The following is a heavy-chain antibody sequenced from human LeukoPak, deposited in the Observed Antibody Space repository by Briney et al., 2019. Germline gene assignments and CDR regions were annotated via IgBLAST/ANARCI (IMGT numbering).Heavy chain of an antibody. CDR3: ARLNRNSGTYYYPSFDH. Sequence: SETLSLTCSVSGASISGDTDYWAWIRQPPGKGLEWIGSIYYSGLTYYNLSLNSRVTMYVDTARRQFSLQRGSLTAADAAVYYCARLNRNSGTYYYPSFDHWGQGILVTVSS. D-gene: IGHD3-10*01. J-gene: IGHJ4*02. CDR1: GASISGDTDY. CDR2: IYYSGLT. V-gene: IGHV4-39*01.